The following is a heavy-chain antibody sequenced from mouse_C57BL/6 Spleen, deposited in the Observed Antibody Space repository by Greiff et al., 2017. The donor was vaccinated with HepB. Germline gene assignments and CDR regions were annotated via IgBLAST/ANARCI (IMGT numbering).Heavy chain of an antibody. Sequence: EVKLVESGGGLVKPGGSLKLSCAASGFTFSSYAMSWVRQTPEKRLEWVATISDGGSYTYYPDNVKGRFTISRDNAKNNLYLQMSHLKSEDTAMYYCAREGTTGMDYWGQGTSVTVSS. V-gene: IGHV5-4*01. CDR1: GFTFSSYA. CDR3: AREGTTGMDY. D-gene: IGHD1-1*01. J-gene: IGHJ4*01. CDR2: ISDGGSYT.